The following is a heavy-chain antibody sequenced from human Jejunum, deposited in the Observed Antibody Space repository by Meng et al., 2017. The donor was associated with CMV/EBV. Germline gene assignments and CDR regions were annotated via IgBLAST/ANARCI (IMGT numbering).Heavy chain of an antibody. V-gene: IGHV3-11*01. CDR2: ISSSYNTI. J-gene: IGHJ6*02. CDR3: ARDAAYYGMDV. Sequence: AAFGFTSSDDSMNWIRKAPGKGLEWVSYISSSYNTIYYRDSVKGRFSISRDHTKNSLYLQMNSLRAEDAAVYYCARDAAYYGMDVWGQGTTVTVSS. CDR1: GFTSSDDS. D-gene: IGHD6-25*01.